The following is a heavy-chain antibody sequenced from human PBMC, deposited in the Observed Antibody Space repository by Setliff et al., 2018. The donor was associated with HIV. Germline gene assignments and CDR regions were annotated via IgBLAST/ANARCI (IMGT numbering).Heavy chain of an antibody. V-gene: IGHV4-31*03. J-gene: IGHJ4*02. Sequence: PSETLSLTCTVSGGSIYSGAYYWAWIRQHPWKGLEWIGHIYYSGDTPYNPSLKSRLTISIDTSVNQFSLKLSSLTAAYTAVYFCARIAWYSESAYGHDLYYFDFWGKGSLVTVSS. D-gene: IGHD6-13*01. CDR2: IYYSGDT. CDR3: ARIAWYSESAYGHDLYYFDF. CDR1: GGSIYSGAYY.